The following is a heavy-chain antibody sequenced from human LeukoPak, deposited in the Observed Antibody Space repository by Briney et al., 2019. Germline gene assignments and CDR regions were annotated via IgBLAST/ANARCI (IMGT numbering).Heavy chain of an antibody. CDR2: IFHNGNT. J-gene: IGHJ5*02. V-gene: IGHV4-39*07. CDR1: GGSISSNSHY. D-gene: IGHD3-16*01. CDR3: ARVGWGNVAAYPNWLDP. Sequence: SEPLSLTCPVSGGSISSNSHYWGWIRRPPGTGLEWIANIFHNGNTAYNPSLKRRVTISIDTSQNQLSLRLSSVTAADTAVYYCARVGWGNVAAYPNWLDPWGQGTVVTVSS.